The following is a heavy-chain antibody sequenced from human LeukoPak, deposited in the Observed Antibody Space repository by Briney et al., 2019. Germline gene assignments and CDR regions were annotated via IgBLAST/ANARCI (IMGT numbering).Heavy chain of an antibody. CDR2: IIPIFGTA. J-gene: IGHJ6*03. CDR3: ARGPLGSGVVGYYYYMDV. Sequence: SVKVSCKASGDTFSSYAISWVRQAPGQGLEWMGGIIPIFGTANYAQKFQGRVTITADESTSTAYMELSSLRSEDTAVYYCARGPLGSGVVGYYYYMDVWGKGTTVTVSS. V-gene: IGHV1-69*13. D-gene: IGHD3-10*01. CDR1: GDTFSSYA.